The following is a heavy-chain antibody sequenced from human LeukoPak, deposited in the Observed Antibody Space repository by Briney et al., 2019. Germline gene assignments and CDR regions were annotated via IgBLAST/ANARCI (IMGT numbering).Heavy chain of an antibody. CDR2: ISGNGGST. V-gene: IGHV3-23*01. CDR1: GFIFSSYA. Sequence: PGGSLRLTCAASGFIFSSYAMSWVRQAPGKGLEWVLAISGNGGSTYYADSVKGRFTISRDNSKNTLYLQMNSLRAEDTAVYYCAKSNDFWSGYYYYYYGMDVWGQGTTVTVSS. CDR3: AKSNDFWSGYYYYYYGMDV. D-gene: IGHD3-3*01. J-gene: IGHJ6*02.